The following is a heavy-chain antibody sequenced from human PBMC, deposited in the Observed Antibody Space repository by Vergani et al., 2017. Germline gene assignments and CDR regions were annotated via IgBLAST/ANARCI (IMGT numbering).Heavy chain of an antibody. CDR2: ISSSGSTI. J-gene: IGHJ6*03. V-gene: IGHV3-48*03. CDR3: AKGGCSSTSCYYYYYYMDV. D-gene: IGHD2-2*01. Sequence: EVQLVESGGGLVQPGGSLRLSCAASGFTFSSYEMNWVRQAPGKGLEWVSYISSSGSTIYYADSVKGRFTISRDNSKNTLYLQMNSLRAEDTAVYYCAKGGCSSTSCYYYYYYMDVWGKGTTVTVSS. CDR1: GFTFSSYE.